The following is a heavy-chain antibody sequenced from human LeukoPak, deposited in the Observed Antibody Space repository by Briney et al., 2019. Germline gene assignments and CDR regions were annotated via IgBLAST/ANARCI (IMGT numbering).Heavy chain of an antibody. CDR1: GFTFSNHW. D-gene: IGHD3-9*01. CDR2: IKKDGSEK. CDR3: ARAETGADWLWNYYSYCYMDV. J-gene: IGHJ6*03. V-gene: IGHV3-7*01. Sequence: PGGSLRLSCAASGFTFSNHWMNWVRQAPGKGLEWVANIKKDGSEKYYVDSVKGRFTISRDNTKNSLYLQMDSLRAEDTAVYYCARAETGADWLWNYYSYCYMDVWGKGTTVTISS.